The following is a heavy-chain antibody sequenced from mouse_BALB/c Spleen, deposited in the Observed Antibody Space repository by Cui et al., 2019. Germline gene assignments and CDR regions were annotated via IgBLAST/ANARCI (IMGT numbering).Heavy chain of an antibody. Sequence: QVQLQQPGAELVKPGASVKLSCKASGYTFTSYWMHWVKQRPGRGLEGIGRIDPNSGGTKYNEKFKSKATLTVDKPSSTAYMQLSSLTSEDSAVYYCGRYDYYGSSYFDYWGQGTTLTVSS. CDR3: GRYDYYGSSYFDY. CDR2: IDPNSGGT. CDR1: GYTFTSYW. J-gene: IGHJ2*01. V-gene: IGHV1-72*01. D-gene: IGHD1-1*01.